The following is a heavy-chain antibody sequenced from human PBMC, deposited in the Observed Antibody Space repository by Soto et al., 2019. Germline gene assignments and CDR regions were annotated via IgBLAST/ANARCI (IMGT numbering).Heavy chain of an antibody. Sequence: VGSLRLSFAGSGFTFSSYAMHWVRPAPGKGLEYVSSISINGGSTYSADSVNGRFTISRDNSKDTLYLQMATLRAEDMAVYYCARSGGYDRRYFYGMGGWGQGTTVTVSS. V-gene: IGHV3-64*02. CDR2: ISINGGST. J-gene: IGHJ6*02. CDR3: ARSGGYDRRYFYGMGG. CDR1: GFTFSSYA. D-gene: IGHD5-12*01.